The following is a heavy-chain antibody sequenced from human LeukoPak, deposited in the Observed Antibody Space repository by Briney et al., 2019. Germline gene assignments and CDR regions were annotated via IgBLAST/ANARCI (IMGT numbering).Heavy chain of an antibody. CDR3: ARTRTGYDILTGYYNPYYFDH. CDR2: INPNSGGT. D-gene: IGHD3-9*01. V-gene: IGHV1-2*02. Sequence: ASVKVSCKSSTSYYMHWVRQARGQGLEWMGWINPNSGGTIYAQKFQGRVTMTRDTSISTTYMELRSLRSDDTAVYYCARTRTGYDILTGYYNPYYFDHWGQGTLVTVSS. CDR1: TSYY. J-gene: IGHJ4*02.